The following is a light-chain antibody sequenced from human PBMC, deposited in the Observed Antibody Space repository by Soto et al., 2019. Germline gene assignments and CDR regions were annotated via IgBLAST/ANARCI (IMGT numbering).Light chain of an antibody. CDR3: QQYDSSPWT. J-gene: IGKJ1*01. Sequence: EVALTQSPGTLSLSPGERATLSCRASQSVSSSYLSWYQQKPGQSPRLLIYGASNRASGISDRFSGSGSGTDFTLTIYRLEPEDVAVYYCQQYDSSPWTFGQGTKVDI. CDR1: QSVSSSY. V-gene: IGKV3-20*01. CDR2: GAS.